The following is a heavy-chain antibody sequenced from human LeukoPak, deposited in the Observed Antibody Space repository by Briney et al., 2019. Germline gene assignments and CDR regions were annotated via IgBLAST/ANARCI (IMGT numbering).Heavy chain of an antibody. CDR1: GFTFTSSA. D-gene: IGHD2-2*02. CDR2: IVVGSGNT. CDR3: AAVPRGYCSSTSCHNENYYGMDV. V-gene: IGHV1-58*02. J-gene: IGHJ6*02. Sequence: ASVKVSCKASGFTFTSSAMQWVRQARGQRLEWIGWIVVGSGNTNYAQKFQERVTITRDMSTSTAYMELSSLRSEDTAVYHCAAVPRGYCSSTSCHNENYYGMDVWGQGTTVTVSS.